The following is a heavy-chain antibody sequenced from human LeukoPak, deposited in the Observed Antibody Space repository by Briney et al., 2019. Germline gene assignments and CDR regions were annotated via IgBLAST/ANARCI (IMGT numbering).Heavy chain of an antibody. Sequence: SETLSLTCAVYGGSFSGYYWSWIRQPPGKGLKWIGEINHSGSTNYNPSLKSRVTISVDTSKNQFSLKLSSVTAADTAVYYCARADSGYDQYYFDYWGQGTLVTVSS. D-gene: IGHD5-12*01. CDR1: GGSFSGYY. CDR2: INHSGST. V-gene: IGHV4-34*01. CDR3: ARADSGYDQYYFDY. J-gene: IGHJ4*02.